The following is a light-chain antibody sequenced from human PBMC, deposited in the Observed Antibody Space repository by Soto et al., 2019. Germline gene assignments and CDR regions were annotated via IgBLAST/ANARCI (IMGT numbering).Light chain of an antibody. J-gene: IGKJ4*01. V-gene: IGKV1-39*01. CDR1: QNINSY. CDR3: QESYNLHT. Sequence: DIQMTQSPSSLSASVGDRVTITCRASQNINSYLNWYQQKVGKAPKLLINAASTLQSGVPLRFRGSGSGTDFTLTIRSLQPEDFATYYCQESYNLHTFGGGTKVEIK. CDR2: AAS.